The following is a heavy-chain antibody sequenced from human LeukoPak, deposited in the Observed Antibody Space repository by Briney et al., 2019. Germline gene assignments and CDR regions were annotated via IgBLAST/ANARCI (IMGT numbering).Heavy chain of an antibody. CDR1: GYTFTGYY. CDR2: INPKSGNT. V-gene: IGHV1-8*03. J-gene: IGHJ4*01. D-gene: IGHD1-14*01. Sequence: ASVKVSCKASGYTFTGYYIHWVRQAPGQGPEWMGWINPKSGNTGYAQKFQGRVTITRNTSISTAYMELSSLRSEDTAVYYCARGGRTGFDYWGQEPWSPSPQ. CDR3: ARGGRTGFDY.